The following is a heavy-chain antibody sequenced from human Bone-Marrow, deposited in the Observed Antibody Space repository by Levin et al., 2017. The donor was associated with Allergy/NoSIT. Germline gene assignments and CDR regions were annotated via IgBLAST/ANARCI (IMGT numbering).Heavy chain of an antibody. Sequence: GESLKISCAASGFTFSSYDMYWVRQVTGKGLEWVSGIGIAGDTYYAGSVKGRFTVSRENAKNSLYLQMNSLRAGDTAVYYCAREAWVGATGHYYGMDVWGQGTTVTVSS. CDR2: IGIAGDT. CDR3: AREAWVGATGHYYGMDV. J-gene: IGHJ6*02. D-gene: IGHD1-26*01. CDR1: GFTFSSYD. V-gene: IGHV3-13*01.